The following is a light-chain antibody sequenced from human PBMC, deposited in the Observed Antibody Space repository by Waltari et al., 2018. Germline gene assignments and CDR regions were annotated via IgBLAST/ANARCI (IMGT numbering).Light chain of an antibody. CDR1: QSVGSRY. CDR3: QQYNNSPWT. J-gene: IGKJ1*01. V-gene: IGKV3-20*01. CDR2: GAS. Sequence: EIVLTQSPGTLSLSPGERATLSCRASQSVGSRYLAWYQQKDGQAPRVLISGASNRATGIPDRFSGSGSGTDFTLTISGLEPEDFAVYYCQQYNNSPWTFGQGTKVEIK.